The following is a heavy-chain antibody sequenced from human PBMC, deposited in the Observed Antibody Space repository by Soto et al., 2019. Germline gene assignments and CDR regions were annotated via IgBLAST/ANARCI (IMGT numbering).Heavy chain of an antibody. CDR3: ARELYSCGGDCPYYMDY. V-gene: IGHV1-46*01. D-gene: IGHD2-21*02. CDR2: ISLYHHST. Sequence: ASVKVSCKTSGYPFTEYFIHWVRQAPGQGLEWMGIISLYHHSTSYAQKFQGRLTVTADTSTTTVYMDLSSLTSEDSAVYWCARELYSCGGDCPYYMDYWGQGTLVTVS. J-gene: IGHJ4*02. CDR1: GYPFTEYF.